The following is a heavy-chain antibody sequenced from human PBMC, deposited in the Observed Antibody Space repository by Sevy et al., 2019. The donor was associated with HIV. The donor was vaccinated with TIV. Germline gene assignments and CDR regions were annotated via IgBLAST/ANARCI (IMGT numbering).Heavy chain of an antibody. D-gene: IGHD3-10*01. CDR3: ARDRTYGSFIDY. Sequence: GGSLRLSCAASGFTFSIYSMNWVRQAPGKGLEWVSSIWSSSSYIYYADSVKGRFTISRDNAKNSLYLQMNSLKVEDTAVYYCARDRTYGSFIDYWGQGTLVTVSS. J-gene: IGHJ4*02. CDR2: IWSSSSYI. V-gene: IGHV3-21*01. CDR1: GFTFSIYS.